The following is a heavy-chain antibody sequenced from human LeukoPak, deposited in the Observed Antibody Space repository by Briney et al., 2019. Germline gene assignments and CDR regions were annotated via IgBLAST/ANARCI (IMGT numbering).Heavy chain of an antibody. CDR1: GNSISNTYY. D-gene: IGHD1-26*01. CDR3: ARNSSGNYFDY. J-gene: IGHJ4*02. V-gene: IGHV4-38-2*01. CDR2: IYNSGST. Sequence: SETLSLTCAVSGNSISNTYYWGWIRPPPGKELEGIGSIYNSGSTHYNPSLKSRVTISVDTSKNQFSLKLSSVTAADTAVYYCARNSSGNYFDYWGQGTLVTVSS.